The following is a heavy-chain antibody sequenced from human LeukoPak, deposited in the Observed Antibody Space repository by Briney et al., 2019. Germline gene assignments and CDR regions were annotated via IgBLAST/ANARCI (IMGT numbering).Heavy chain of an antibody. Sequence: ASVKVSCKASGYTFTSYYMHWVRQAPGQGLEWMGIINPSGGSTSYAQKFQGRVTMTRDTSTSTVYMELSSLRSEDTAVHYCARGSYVVVTAHTFDYWGQGTLVTVSS. J-gene: IGHJ4*02. CDR1: GYTFTSYY. CDR3: ARGSYVVVTAHTFDY. V-gene: IGHV1-46*01. D-gene: IGHD2-21*02. CDR2: INPSGGST.